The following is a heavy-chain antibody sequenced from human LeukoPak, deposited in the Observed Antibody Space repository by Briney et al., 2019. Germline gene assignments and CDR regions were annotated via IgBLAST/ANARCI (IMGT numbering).Heavy chain of an antibody. CDR3: ARPGAAAGQQRGYYYYYYMDV. CDR1: GYSISSGYY. V-gene: IGHV4-38-2*01. Sequence: PSETLSLTCAVSGYSISSGYYWGWIRQPPGKGLEWIGSIYHSGSTYYNPSLKSRVTISVDTSKNQFSLKLSSVTAADTAVYYCARPGAAAGQQRGYYYYYYMDVWAKGPRSPSP. CDR2: IYHSGST. D-gene: IGHD6-13*01. J-gene: IGHJ6*03.